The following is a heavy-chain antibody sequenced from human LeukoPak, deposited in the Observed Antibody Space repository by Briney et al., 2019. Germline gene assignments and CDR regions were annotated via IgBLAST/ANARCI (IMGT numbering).Heavy chain of an antibody. V-gene: IGHV4-59*01. CDR1: GGSISSYY. J-gene: IGHJ4*02. CDR2: IYYSGST. Sequence: PSETLSLTCTVSGGSISSYYWSWIRPPPGKGLEWIGYIYYSGSTNYNPSLKSRVTISVDTSKNQFSLKLSSVTAADTAVYYCAGNNWGPFDYWGQGTLVTVSS. D-gene: IGHD7-27*01. CDR3: AGNNWGPFDY.